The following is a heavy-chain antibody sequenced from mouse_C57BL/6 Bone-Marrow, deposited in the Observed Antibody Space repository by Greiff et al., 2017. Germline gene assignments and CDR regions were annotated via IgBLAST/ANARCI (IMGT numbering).Heavy chain of an antibody. CDR1: GYTFTSYW. CDR3: ARYPFYYYGSSLDY. V-gene: IGHV1-55*01. CDR2: IYPGSGST. J-gene: IGHJ2*01. D-gene: IGHD1-1*01. Sequence: VQLQQPGAELVKPGASVKMSCKASGYTFTSYWITWVKQRPGQGLEWIGAIYPGSGSTNYNEKFKGKATFTADTSSNTAYMQLSSLTTEDSAIYYCARYPFYYYGSSLDYWGQGTTLTVSS.